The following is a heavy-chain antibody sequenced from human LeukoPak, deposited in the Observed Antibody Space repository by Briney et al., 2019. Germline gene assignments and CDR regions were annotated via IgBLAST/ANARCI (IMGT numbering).Heavy chain of an antibody. V-gene: IGHV3-53*01. Sequence: GGSLRLSCAASGFNVCSNYMSWVRQAPGKGLEWVSVIYSGGNTYYADSVKGRFTISRDNSKNTLYLQMNSLRVEDTAVYFCTIHTWDYGDYFDAFDLWGQGTMVTVSS. CDR1: GFNVCSNY. D-gene: IGHD4-17*01. CDR2: IYSGGNT. CDR3: TIHTWDYGDYFDAFDL. J-gene: IGHJ3*01.